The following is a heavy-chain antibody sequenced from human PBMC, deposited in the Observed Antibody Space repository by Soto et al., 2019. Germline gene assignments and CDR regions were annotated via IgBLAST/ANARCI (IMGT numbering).Heavy chain of an antibody. CDR3: ARQLPVGATSWFDP. V-gene: IGHV4-34*01. CDR2: INHSGST. D-gene: IGHD1-26*01. CDR1: GGSFSGYY. J-gene: IGHJ5*02. Sequence: PSETLSLTCAVYGGSFSGYYWSWIRQPPGKGLEWIGEINHSGSTNYNPSLKSRVTISVDTSKNQFSLRLTSVTAADTAIYYCARQLPVGATSWFDPWGQGTQVTVSS.